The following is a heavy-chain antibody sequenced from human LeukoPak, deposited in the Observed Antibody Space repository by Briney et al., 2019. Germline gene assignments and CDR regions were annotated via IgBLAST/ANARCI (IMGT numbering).Heavy chain of an antibody. Sequence: GGSLRLSCAASGFTFSTYWMSWVRQAPGTGLEWVANIKQDGSEKNYVDSVKGRFTISRDNAKNSLYLQMNSLRAEDTAVYYCARDWKGYTYNADAFDIWGQGTMVTVSS. V-gene: IGHV3-7*01. D-gene: IGHD1-1*01. CDR2: IKQDGSEK. CDR3: ARDWKGYTYNADAFDI. CDR1: GFTFSTYW. J-gene: IGHJ3*02.